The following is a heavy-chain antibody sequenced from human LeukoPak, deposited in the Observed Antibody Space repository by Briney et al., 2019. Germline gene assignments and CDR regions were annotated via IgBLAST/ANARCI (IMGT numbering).Heavy chain of an antibody. CDR3: ARDLSSGWYYFDY. CDR2: IIPIFGTA. CDR1: GGTFSSYA. D-gene: IGHD6-19*01. J-gene: IGHJ4*02. V-gene: IGHV1-69*06. Sequence: SVKVSSKASGGTFSSYAISWVRQAPGQGLEWMGGIIPIFGTANYAQKFQGRVTITADKSTSTAYMELSSLRSEDTAVYYCARDLSSGWYYFDYWGQGTLVTVSS.